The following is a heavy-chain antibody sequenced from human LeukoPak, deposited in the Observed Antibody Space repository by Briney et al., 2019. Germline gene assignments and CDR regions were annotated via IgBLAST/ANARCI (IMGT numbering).Heavy chain of an antibody. V-gene: IGHV3-53*05. J-gene: IGHJ4*02. Sequence: GGSLRLSCAASGFTVSSNYMSWVRQAPGKGLEWVSVIYSGGTTYYADSMKGRFTISRDNSKNTLYLQMNSLRAEDTAVYYCAKDRGSGYYPYFDYWGQGTLVTVSS. CDR3: AKDRGSGYYPYFDY. D-gene: IGHD3-22*01. CDR2: IYSGGTT. CDR1: GFTVSSNY.